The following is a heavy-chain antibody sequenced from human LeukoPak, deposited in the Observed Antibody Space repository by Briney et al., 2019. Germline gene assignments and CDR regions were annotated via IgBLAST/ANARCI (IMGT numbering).Heavy chain of an antibody. J-gene: IGHJ4*02. CDR2: IYSGGST. V-gene: IGHV3-53*01. Sequence: PSETLSLTCAVYGGSFSGYYWSWVRQAPGKGLEWVSVIYSGGSTYSADSVKGRFTISRDNSKNTLYLQMNSLRAEDTAVYYCARDSNYDTSGHYYWGQGTLVTVSS. CDR3: ARDSNYDTSGHYY. CDR1: GGSFSGYY. D-gene: IGHD3-22*01.